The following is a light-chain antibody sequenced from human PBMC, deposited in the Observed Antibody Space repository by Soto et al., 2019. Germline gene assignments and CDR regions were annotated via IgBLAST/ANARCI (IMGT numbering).Light chain of an antibody. CDR3: AAWDATLNGL. J-gene: IGLJ2*01. Sequence: QSVLTQPPSASGTPGQRVTISCSGSSSNIGSNTVNWYQQVPGTAPKLLICSNNQRPSGVPDRFSGSKSGTSASLAISGLQSEDEADYYCAAWDATLNGLFGGGTKLTVL. CDR1: SSNIGSNT. V-gene: IGLV1-44*01. CDR2: SNN.